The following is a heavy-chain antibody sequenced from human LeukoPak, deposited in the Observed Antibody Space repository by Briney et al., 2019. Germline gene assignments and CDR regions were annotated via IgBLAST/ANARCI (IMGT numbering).Heavy chain of an antibody. CDR1: GGSISSSSYY. Sequence: SETLSLTCTVSGGSISSSSYYWGWIRQPPGKGLGWIGSIYYSGSTYYNPSHKSRVTTSVETSKNQFSLKLSSVTAADTAVYYCARSGGSGSYSSYYYYGMDVWGQGTTVTVSS. D-gene: IGHD3-10*01. CDR3: ARSGGSGSYSSYYYYGMDV. V-gene: IGHV4-39*01. CDR2: IYYSGST. J-gene: IGHJ6*02.